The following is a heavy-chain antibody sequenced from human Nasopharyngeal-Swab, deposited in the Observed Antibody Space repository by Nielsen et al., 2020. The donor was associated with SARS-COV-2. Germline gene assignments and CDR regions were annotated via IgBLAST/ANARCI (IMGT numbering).Heavy chain of an antibody. CDR3: ARDQGYCSSTSCYEFDY. D-gene: IGHD2-2*01. V-gene: IGHV3-21*01. CDR2: ISSSSYI. Sequence: GESLKISCAASGFTFSSYSMNWVRQAPGKGLEWASSISSSSYIYYADSVKGRFTISRDNAKNSLYLQMNSLRAEDTAVYYCARDQGYCSSTSCYEFDYWGQGTLVTVSS. J-gene: IGHJ4*02. CDR1: GFTFSSYS.